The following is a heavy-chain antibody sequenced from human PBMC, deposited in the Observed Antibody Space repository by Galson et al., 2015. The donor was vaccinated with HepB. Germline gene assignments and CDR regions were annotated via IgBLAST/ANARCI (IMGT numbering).Heavy chain of an antibody. D-gene: IGHD3-3*01. J-gene: IGHJ5*02. CDR2: IIPIFGTA. Sequence: SVKVSCKASGGTFSSYAISWVRQAPGQGLEWMGGIIPIFGTANYAQKFQGRVTITADESTSTAYMELSSLRSEDTAVYYCASSYYDFWSGYYWSRHHNNWFDPWGQGTLVTVFS. CDR1: GGTFSSYA. V-gene: IGHV1-69*13. CDR3: ASSYYDFWSGYYWSRHHNNWFDP.